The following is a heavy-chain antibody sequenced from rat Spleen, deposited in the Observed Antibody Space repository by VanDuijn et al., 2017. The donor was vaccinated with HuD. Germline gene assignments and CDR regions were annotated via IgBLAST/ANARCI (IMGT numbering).Heavy chain of an antibody. CDR3: TRAKTTETTAGIMDA. CDR1: GFTFNNYW. D-gene: IGHD1-11*01. V-gene: IGHV5-31*01. CDR2: ITNTGGST. J-gene: IGHJ4*01. Sequence: EVQLVESGGGLVQPGRSLKLSCVASGFTFNNYWMTWIRQAPGKGLEWVASITNTGGSTYYPDSVKGRFTISRDNAKSTLYLQMNSLRSEDTATYYCTRAKTTETTAGIMDAWGQGASVTVSS.